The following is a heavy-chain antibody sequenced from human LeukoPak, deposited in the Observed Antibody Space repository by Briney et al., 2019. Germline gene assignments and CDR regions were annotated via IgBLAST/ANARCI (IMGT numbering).Heavy chain of an antibody. CDR1: GGSISSGSYY. D-gene: IGHD6-19*01. CDR2: IYTSGST. J-gene: IGHJ5*02. Sequence: SETLSLTCTVSGGSISSGSYYWSWIRQPAGKGLEWIGRIYTSGSTNYNPSLKSRVTISVDTSKNQFSLKLSSVTAADTAVYYCARQSGYSSAWGQGTLVTVSS. V-gene: IGHV4-61*02. CDR3: ARQSGYSSA.